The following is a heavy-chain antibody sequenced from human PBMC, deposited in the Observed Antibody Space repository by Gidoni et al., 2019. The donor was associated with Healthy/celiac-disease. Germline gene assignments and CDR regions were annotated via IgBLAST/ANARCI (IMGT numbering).Heavy chain of an antibody. J-gene: IGHJ3*02. CDR1: VGSLSSSSYY. V-gene: IGHV4-39*01. CDR3: ARPTESIAVAGTFAFDI. D-gene: IGHD6-19*01. CDR2: IYYSGST. Sequence: QLQLQESGPGLVKPSETLSLTCTVSVGSLSSSSYYWGWIRQPPGKGLEWIGSIYYSGSTYYNPSLKSRVTISVDTSKNQFSLKLSSVTAADTAVYYCARPTESIAVAGTFAFDIWGQGTMVTVSS.